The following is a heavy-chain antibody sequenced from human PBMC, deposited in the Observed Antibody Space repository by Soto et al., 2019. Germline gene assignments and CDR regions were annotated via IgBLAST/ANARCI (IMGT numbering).Heavy chain of an antibody. CDR3: ARDTYLYYGSGSYLYYFDY. CDR1: GGSISNYY. CDR2: VYYTGTT. D-gene: IGHD3-10*01. J-gene: IGHJ4*02. Sequence: QVQLQESGPGLVKPSETLSLTCTVSGGSISNYYWTWIRQPPGKGLEWIGYVYYTGTTNYNPSLKSRVTLSVDTSKNQFSLKLSSVTAADTAVYYCARDTYLYYGSGSYLYYFDYWGQGTLVTVSS. V-gene: IGHV4-59*01.